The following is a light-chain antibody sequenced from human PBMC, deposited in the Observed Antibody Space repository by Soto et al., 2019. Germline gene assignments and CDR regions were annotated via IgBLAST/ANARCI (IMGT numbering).Light chain of an antibody. Sequence: QSVLTQPPSVSGAPGQRVTISCTGSSSNIGAGYDVHWYQQLPGTAPKLLIYGNSNRPSGVPVRFSGSKSGPSASLAITGLQAEDEADYYCQSYDSRLSGVVFGGGTKLTVL. CDR1: SSNIGAGYD. CDR3: QSYDSRLSGVV. V-gene: IGLV1-40*01. J-gene: IGLJ2*01. CDR2: GNS.